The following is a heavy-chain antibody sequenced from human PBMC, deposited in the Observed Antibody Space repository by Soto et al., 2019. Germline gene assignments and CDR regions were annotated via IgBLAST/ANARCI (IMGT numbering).Heavy chain of an antibody. CDR1: CYTSADFG. J-gene: IGHJ5*01. D-gene: IGHD2-2*01. V-gene: IGHV1-18*04. CDR3: VRDQKYFRVNGNWFDS. CDR2: VSGNNGAS. Sequence: VEVSFQASCYTSADFGLSWVGQAPGQGLEWMGWVSGNNGASNPAPKVQGRITMTLDTSTGVSYMALRSLRSDDTAIYYCVRDQKYFRVNGNWFDSWGQGTLVTVSS.